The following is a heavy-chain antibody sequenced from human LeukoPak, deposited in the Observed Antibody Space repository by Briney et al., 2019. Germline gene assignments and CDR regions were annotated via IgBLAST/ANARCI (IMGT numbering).Heavy chain of an antibody. D-gene: IGHD1-14*01. V-gene: IGHV5-51*01. CDR3: ARRKFSDNWIDP. J-gene: IGHJ5*02. CDR1: ENDFATFW. CDR2: VYPGDSRV. Sequence: GKSLRISCKGSENDFATFWFGWVRQMPGKGLEWVGVVYPGDSRVRYNPSFQGQVTLSVDRSTSTAYLQWTSLKASDTAMYFCARRKFSDNWIDPWGQGTLVTVSS.